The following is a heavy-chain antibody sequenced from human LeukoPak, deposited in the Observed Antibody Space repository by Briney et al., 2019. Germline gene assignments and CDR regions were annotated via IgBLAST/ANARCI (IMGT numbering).Heavy chain of an antibody. V-gene: IGHV3-15*01. D-gene: IGHD3-3*01. J-gene: IGHJ4*02. Sequence: GGSLRLSCAASGFTFSNAWMSWVRQAPGKGLEWVGRIKSKTDGGTTDYAAPVKGRFTISRDDSKNTLYLQMNSLKTEDTAVYYCTTTLRGLITIFGVVIDPGYWGQGTLVTVSS. CDR3: TTTLRGLITIFGVVIDPGY. CDR1: GFTFSNAW. CDR2: IKSKTDGGTT.